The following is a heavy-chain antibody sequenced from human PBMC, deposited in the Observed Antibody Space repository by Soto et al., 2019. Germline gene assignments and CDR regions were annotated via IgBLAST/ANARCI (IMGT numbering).Heavy chain of an antibody. CDR2: ISGSSNYI. CDR1: EFTFSDYA. CDR3: SILKGPFIAADWFDP. J-gene: IGHJ5*02. D-gene: IGHD6-25*01. Sequence: GGSLRLSCAASEFTFSDYAMSWVRQAPGKGLEWVSSISGSSNYIYYADSVKGRFTVSRDDAQNSVYLQMNSLRAEDTAVYYFSILKGPFIAADWFDPWGQGTLVTVSS. V-gene: IGHV3-21*01.